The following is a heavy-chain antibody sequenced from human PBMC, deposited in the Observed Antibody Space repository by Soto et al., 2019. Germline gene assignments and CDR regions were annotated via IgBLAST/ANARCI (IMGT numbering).Heavy chain of an antibody. CDR2: IYHSGST. J-gene: IGHJ5*02. Sequence: PLSQNCGVCGGCISRGGYCWRWIRRPPGKGLEWIGYIYHSGSTYYNPSLKSRVTISVDRSKNQFSLKLSSVTAADTAVYYCARDHVRGFDPWGQGTLVTVSS. V-gene: IGHV4-30-2*01. D-gene: IGHD4-17*01. CDR3: ARDHVRGFDP. CDR1: GGCISRGGYC.